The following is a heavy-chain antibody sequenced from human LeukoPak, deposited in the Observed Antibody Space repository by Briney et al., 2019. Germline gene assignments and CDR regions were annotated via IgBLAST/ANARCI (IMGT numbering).Heavy chain of an antibody. J-gene: IGHJ4*02. CDR3: AREEGGKLGIDYYFDY. CDR2: ISSSSGYI. V-gene: IGHV3-21*01. CDR1: GFTFSSYS. Sequence: GGSLRLSCAASGFTFSSYSMNWVRQAPGKGLEWVSSISSSSGYIYYADSVKGRFTISRDNAKNSLYLQMNSLRAEDTAMYYCAREEGGKLGIDYYFDYWGQGTLVTVSS. D-gene: IGHD7-27*01.